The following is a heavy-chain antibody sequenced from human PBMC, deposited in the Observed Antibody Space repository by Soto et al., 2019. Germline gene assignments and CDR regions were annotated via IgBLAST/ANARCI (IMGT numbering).Heavy chain of an antibody. Sequence: QVQLVQSGAEEKKPGASVKVSCKASGYTFTGYAMHWVRQAPGQRLEWMGWINAGNGNTKYSQKFQGRVTITRDTDASTAYMELRSLRSEDTAVYYCERAVAVAADFDYWGQGTLVTVSS. V-gene: IGHV1-3*05. CDR3: ERAVAVAADFDY. CDR2: INAGNGNT. J-gene: IGHJ4*02. CDR1: GYTFTGYA. D-gene: IGHD6-19*01.